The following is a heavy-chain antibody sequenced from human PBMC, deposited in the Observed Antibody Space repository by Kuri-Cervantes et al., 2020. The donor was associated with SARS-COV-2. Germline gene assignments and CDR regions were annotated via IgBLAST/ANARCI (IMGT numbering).Heavy chain of an antibody. V-gene: IGHV1-18*01. CDR1: GYTFTSYG. Sequence: ASVKVSCKASGYTFTSYGISWVRQAPGQGLEWMGWISAYNGNTNYAQKLQGRVTMTTDTSTSTAYMELRSLRSDDTAVYYCAISFNPLRHGLGGMDVWGQGTTVTVSS. CDR2: ISAYNGNT. D-gene: IGHD3-3*01. CDR3: AISFNPLRHGLGGMDV. J-gene: IGHJ6*02.